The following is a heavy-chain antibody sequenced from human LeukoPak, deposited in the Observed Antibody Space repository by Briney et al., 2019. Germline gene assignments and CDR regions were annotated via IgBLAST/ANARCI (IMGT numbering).Heavy chain of an antibody. CDR2: IIPIFGTA. Sequence: ASVKVSCKASGYTFTSYGISWVRQAPGQGLEWMGGIIPIFGTANYAQKFQGRVTITADESTGTAYMELSSLRSEDTAVYYCARFLVRGVIGYFDYWGQGTLVTVSS. CDR3: ARFLVRGVIGYFDY. CDR1: GYTFTSYG. D-gene: IGHD3-10*01. J-gene: IGHJ4*02. V-gene: IGHV1-69*13.